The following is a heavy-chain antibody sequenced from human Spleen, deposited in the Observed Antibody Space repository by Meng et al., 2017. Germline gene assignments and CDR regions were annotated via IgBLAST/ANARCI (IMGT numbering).Heavy chain of an antibody. D-gene: IGHD3-9*01. Sequence: GQLQESGPGLVTPSQTLSLTCTVSGGSIRSRNHYWSWVRQYPGKGLEWIGSIFYTGSAYYNPSLKSRVYISIDTSKNQFSLKLNSVTAADTAVYYCARDRHYDVSTGYGWFDPWGQGTLVTVSS. V-gene: IGHV4-31*03. CDR3: ARDRHYDVSTGYGWFDP. CDR2: IFYTGSA. J-gene: IGHJ5*02. CDR1: GGSIRSRNHY.